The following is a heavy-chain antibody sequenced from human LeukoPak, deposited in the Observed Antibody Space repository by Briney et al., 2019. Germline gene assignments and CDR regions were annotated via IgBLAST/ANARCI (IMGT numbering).Heavy chain of an antibody. Sequence: GGSLRLSCAASGFTFRSYGLHWVRQAPGKGLEWVAVIWLDGSNKYYADSVKGRFTISRDNSKNTLFLQMNSLRVEDTAVYYCARDATGGGDCYSTFDYWGQGTLVAVSS. CDR3: ARDATGGGDCYSTFDY. CDR1: GFTFRSYG. J-gene: IGHJ4*02. D-gene: IGHD2-21*02. CDR2: IWLDGSNK. V-gene: IGHV3-33*01.